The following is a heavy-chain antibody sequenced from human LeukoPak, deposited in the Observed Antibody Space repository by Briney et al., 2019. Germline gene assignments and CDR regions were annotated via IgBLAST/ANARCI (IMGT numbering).Heavy chain of an antibody. D-gene: IGHD2-15*01. CDR2: INHSGST. CDR3: ARGRISSGGSCYGIDY. V-gene: IGHV4-34*01. J-gene: IGHJ4*02. Sequence: PSETLSLTCAVYGGSFSGYYWSWIRQPPGKGLEWIGEINHSGSTNYNPSLKSRVTISVDTSKNQFSLKLSSETAADTAVYYCARGRISSGGSCYGIDYWGQGTLVTVSS. CDR1: GGSFSGYY.